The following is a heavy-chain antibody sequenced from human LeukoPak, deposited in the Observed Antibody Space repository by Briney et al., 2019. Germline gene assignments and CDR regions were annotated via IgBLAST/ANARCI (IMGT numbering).Heavy chain of an antibody. J-gene: IGHJ5*02. Sequence: SETLSLTCAVYGGSFSGYYWSWIRQPPGKGLEWIGEINHSGSTNYNPSLKSRVTISVDTSKNQLSLKLRSLTAADMAVYYCARGPLWVKERLFDPWGQGTLVIVSS. D-gene: IGHD3-16*01. V-gene: IGHV4-34*01. CDR2: INHSGST. CDR3: ARGPLWVKERLFDP. CDR1: GGSFSGYY.